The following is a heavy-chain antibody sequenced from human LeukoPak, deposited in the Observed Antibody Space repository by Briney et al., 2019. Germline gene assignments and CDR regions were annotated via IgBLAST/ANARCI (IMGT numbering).Heavy chain of an antibody. CDR2: IGGSGGTT. V-gene: IGHV3-23*01. Sequence: GGSLRLSCAASGFPFSSYAMSWVRQAPGKGLEWVSAIGGSGGTTYYADSVKGRFTISRDNSKNSLYLQMNSLRAEDTAVYYCARDRVADELLWFGELSNYYYMDVWGKGTTVTVSS. D-gene: IGHD3-10*01. CDR1: GFPFSSYA. J-gene: IGHJ6*03. CDR3: ARDRVADELLWFGELSNYYYMDV.